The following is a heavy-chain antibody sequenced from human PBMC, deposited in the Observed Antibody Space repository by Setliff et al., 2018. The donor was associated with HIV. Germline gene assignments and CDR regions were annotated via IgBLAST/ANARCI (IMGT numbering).Heavy chain of an antibody. CDR1: GGSISSYY. V-gene: IGHV4-59*01. CDR2: IYYSGST. J-gene: IGHJ5*02. D-gene: IGHD2-15*01. CDR3: ARGVVVAATRWFDP. Sequence: PSETLSLTCTVSGGSISSYYWSWIRQPPGKGLEWIGYIYYSGSTNYNPSLKSRVTISVDTSKNQFSLKLSSVTAADTAVYYRARGVVVAATRWFDPWGQGTLVTVST.